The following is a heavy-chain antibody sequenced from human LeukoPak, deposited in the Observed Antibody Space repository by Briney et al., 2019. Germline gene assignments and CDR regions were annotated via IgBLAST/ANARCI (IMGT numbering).Heavy chain of an antibody. J-gene: IGHJ4*02. CDR2: INPNSGGT. CDR1: GYTFTGYY. CDR3: ASGSRGDDILTGYYGFDY. V-gene: IGHV1-2*02. D-gene: IGHD3-9*01. Sequence: ASVKVSCRASGYTFTGYYMHWVRQAPGQGLEWMGWINPNSGGTNYAQKFQGRVTMTRDTSISTAYMELSRLRSDDTAVYYCASGSRGDDILTGYYGFDYWGQGTLVTVSS.